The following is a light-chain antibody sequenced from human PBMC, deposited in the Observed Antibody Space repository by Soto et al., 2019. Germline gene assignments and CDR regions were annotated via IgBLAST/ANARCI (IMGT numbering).Light chain of an antibody. V-gene: IGKV3-11*01. J-gene: IGKJ2*01. Sequence: EIVLTQFPATLSLSPGGIATLSCRASQTVSSYFDWYQQKPGQAPRVLIYDASNRATGIPARFSGSGSGTDFTLTISSLEPEEFAVYYCQQRSNWPPYTFGQGTKLEIK. CDR2: DAS. CDR1: QTVSSY. CDR3: QQRSNWPPYT.